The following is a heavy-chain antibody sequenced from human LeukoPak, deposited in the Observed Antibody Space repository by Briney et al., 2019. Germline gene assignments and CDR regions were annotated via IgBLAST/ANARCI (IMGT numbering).Heavy chain of an antibody. CDR2: IKQDGREI. V-gene: IGHV3-7*01. CDR3: ARDKQVGATYFDY. J-gene: IGHJ4*02. Sequence: GGSLRLSCAASGFTFSNYAMSWVRQAPGEGLEWVANIKQDGREIYYVDSVKGRFTISRDNAKNSLYLQMNSLRAEDTAVYYCARDKQVGATYFDYWGQGTLVTVSS. D-gene: IGHD1-26*01. CDR1: GFTFSNYA.